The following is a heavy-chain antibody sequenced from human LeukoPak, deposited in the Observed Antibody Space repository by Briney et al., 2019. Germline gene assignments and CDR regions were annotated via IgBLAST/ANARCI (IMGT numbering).Heavy chain of an antibody. CDR1: GYTFTNYG. Sequence: ASVKVSCKASGYTFTNYGITWVRQAPGQGLEWMGWISAYNGNTNYAQKLQGRVTMTTDTSTSTAYMEPRSLRSDDTAVYYCARGINWNYAFDIWGQGTMVTVSS. CDR2: ISAYNGNT. V-gene: IGHV1-18*01. J-gene: IGHJ3*02. CDR3: ARGINWNYAFDI. D-gene: IGHD1-7*01.